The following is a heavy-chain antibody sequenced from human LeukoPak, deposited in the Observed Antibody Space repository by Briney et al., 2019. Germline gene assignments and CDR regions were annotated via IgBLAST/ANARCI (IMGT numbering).Heavy chain of an antibody. CDR3: AKAPYSSSWYFDY. CDR1: GFTFRSYA. J-gene: IGHJ4*02. D-gene: IGHD6-13*01. CDR2: VSGSGGST. V-gene: IGHV3-23*01. Sequence: GGSLRLSCAASGFTFRSYAMSWVRQAPGKGLEWVSAVSGSGGSTYYADSVKGRFTISRDNSKNTLYLQMNSLRAEDTAVYYCAKAPYSSSWYFDYWGQGTLVTVSS.